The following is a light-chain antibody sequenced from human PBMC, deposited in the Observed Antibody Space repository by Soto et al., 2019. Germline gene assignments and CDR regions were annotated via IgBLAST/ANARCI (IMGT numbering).Light chain of an antibody. CDR3: QQYGDWPPDT. CDR2: DAS. CDR1: PSASPN. J-gene: IGKJ2*01. Sequence: EIALTQSPPTLAAPPAERATRSCRARPSASPNLAWYQQKPGQPPRLLIYDASTRATGVPARFGGSGSGTEFTLTISGLQSEDFAVYYCQQYGDWPPDTFGQGTKVDIK. V-gene: IGKV3D-15*01.